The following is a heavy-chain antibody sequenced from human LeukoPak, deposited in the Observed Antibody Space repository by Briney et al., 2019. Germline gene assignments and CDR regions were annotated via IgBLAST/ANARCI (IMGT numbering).Heavy chain of an antibody. CDR3: AREIGNWFDP. J-gene: IGHJ5*02. V-gene: IGHV4-39*07. CDR2: IYYSGST. Sequence: SETLSLTCTVSGGSISSSSYYWGWIRQPPGKGLEWIGSIYYSGSTYYNPSLKSRVTISVDTSKNQFSLKLSSVTAADTAVYYCAREIGNWFDPWGQGTLVTVSS. CDR1: GGSISSSSYY.